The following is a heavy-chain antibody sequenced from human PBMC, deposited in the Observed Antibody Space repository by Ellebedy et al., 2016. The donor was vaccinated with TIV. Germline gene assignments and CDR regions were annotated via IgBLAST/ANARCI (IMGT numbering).Heavy chain of an antibody. V-gene: IGHV3-20*01. D-gene: IGHD4-17*01. CDR2: INLNGVST. J-gene: IGHJ3*02. CDR3: ARGTTVTTSHGFDI. Sequence: PGGSLRLSCAASGFTLDNYGMRWVRQAPGKGLALVSGINLNGVSTGYADSLKGLFTISRDSAKNSLYLQMNSLRAEDTALYHCARGTTVTTSHGFDIWGQGTMVTVSS. CDR1: GFTLDNYG.